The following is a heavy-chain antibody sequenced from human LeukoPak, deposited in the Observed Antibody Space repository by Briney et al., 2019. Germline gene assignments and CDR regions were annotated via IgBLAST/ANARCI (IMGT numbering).Heavy chain of an antibody. V-gene: IGHV4-59*01. CDR3: ARDTVDTAMAPHYYYMDV. D-gene: IGHD5-18*01. J-gene: IGHJ6*03. Sequence: SETLSLTCTVSGGSISSYYWSWIRQPPGKGLEWIGYIYYSGSTNYNPSLKSRVTISVDTSKNQFSLKLSSVTAADTAVYYCARDTVDTAMAPHYYYMDVWGKGTTVTVSS. CDR2: IYYSGST. CDR1: GGSISSYY.